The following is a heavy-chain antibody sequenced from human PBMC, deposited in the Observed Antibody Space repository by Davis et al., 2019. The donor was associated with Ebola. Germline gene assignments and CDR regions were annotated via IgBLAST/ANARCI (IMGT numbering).Heavy chain of an antibody. V-gene: IGHV1-2*02. Sequence: ASVKVSCKASGYTFTGYYMHWVRQAPGQGLEWMGWINPNSGGTNYAQKFQGRVTMTRDTSISTAYMELSRLRSDDTAVYYCARGGDIVLMVYAIEDYWGQGTLVTVSS. CDR1: GYTFTGYY. CDR2: INPNSGGT. D-gene: IGHD2-8*01. CDR3: ARGGDIVLMVYAIEDY. J-gene: IGHJ4*02.